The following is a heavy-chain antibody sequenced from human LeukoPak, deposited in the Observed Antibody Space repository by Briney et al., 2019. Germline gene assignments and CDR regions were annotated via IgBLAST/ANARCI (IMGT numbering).Heavy chain of an antibody. CDR3: ASPYSYGPFDY. CDR2: ISYDGSNK. Sequence: GGSLRLSCAASGFTFSSYAMHWVRQAPGKGLEWVAVISYDGSNKYYADSVKGRFTISRDNSKNTLYLRMNSPRAEDTAVYYCASPYSYGPFDYWGQGTLVTVSS. CDR1: GFTFSSYA. J-gene: IGHJ4*02. D-gene: IGHD5-18*01. V-gene: IGHV3-30*04.